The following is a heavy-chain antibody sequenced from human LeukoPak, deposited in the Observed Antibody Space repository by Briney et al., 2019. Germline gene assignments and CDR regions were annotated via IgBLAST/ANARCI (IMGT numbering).Heavy chain of an antibody. CDR3: AIRGSAMGSSSWYYFDY. CDR2: INAGNGNT. CDR1: GYTFTSYA. J-gene: IGHJ4*02. Sequence: ASVKDSSMASGYTFTSYAMHWVRQAPGQRGEWMGWINAGNGNTKYLQKFQGRVTITRDTSASTACMELSSLRSEDTAVYYCAIRGSAMGSSSWYYFDYWGQGTLVTVSS. V-gene: IGHV1-3*01. D-gene: IGHD6-13*01.